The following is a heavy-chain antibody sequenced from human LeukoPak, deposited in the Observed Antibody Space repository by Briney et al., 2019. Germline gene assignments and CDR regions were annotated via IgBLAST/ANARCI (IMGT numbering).Heavy chain of an antibody. D-gene: IGHD2-2*01. CDR3: ARGGCSSTSCYQSYYYYYYMDV. Sequence: GGSLRLSCAASGFTVSSNYMSWVRQAPGKGLEWVSVIYSGGSTYYADSVKGRFTISRDNSKNTLYLQMNSLRAEDTAVYYCARGGCSSTSCYQSYYYYYYMDVWGKGTTVTVSS. CDR1: GFTVSSNY. CDR2: IYSGGST. J-gene: IGHJ6*03. V-gene: IGHV3-66*02.